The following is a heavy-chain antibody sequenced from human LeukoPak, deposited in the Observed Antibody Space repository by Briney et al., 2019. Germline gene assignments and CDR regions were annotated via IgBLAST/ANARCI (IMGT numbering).Heavy chain of an antibody. J-gene: IGHJ4*02. Sequence: ASVKVSCKASGYTFTGYYMHWVRQAPGQGLEWMGWINPNSGGTNYAQKFQGRVTMTRDTSISTAYMELSRLRSDDTAVYYCAREWGDDYDDPPARWGQGTLVTVSS. CDR2: INPNSGGT. CDR1: GYTFTGYY. D-gene: IGHD4-17*01. V-gene: IGHV1-2*02. CDR3: AREWGDDYDDPPAR.